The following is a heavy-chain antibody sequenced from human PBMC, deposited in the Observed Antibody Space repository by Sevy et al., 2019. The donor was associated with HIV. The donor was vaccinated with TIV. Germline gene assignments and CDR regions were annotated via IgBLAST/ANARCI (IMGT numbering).Heavy chain of an antibody. J-gene: IGHJ4*02. CDR2: INPSGGGT. CDR1: GYTFTRYY. CDR3: ARVESCGGDCYYSDY. Sequence: ASVKVYCKASGYTFTRYYIHWVRQAPGQGLECMGIINPSGGGTNYVQKFQGRVTFTRDTSTSTVYMELSSLRSEDTAVYYCARVESCGGDCYYSDYWGQGTQVTVSS. D-gene: IGHD2-21*02. V-gene: IGHV1-46*01.